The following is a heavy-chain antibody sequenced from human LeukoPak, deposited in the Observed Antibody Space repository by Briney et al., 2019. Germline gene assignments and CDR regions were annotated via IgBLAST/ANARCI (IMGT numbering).Heavy chain of an antibody. J-gene: IGHJ5*02. D-gene: IGHD2-15*01. CDR1: GYTFTSYY. CDR2: INPSGGST. Sequence: ASVNVSCKASGYTFTSYYMHWVRQAPGQGLEGMGIINPSGGSTSYAQKFQGRVTMTRDTSTSTVCMELSSLRSEDTAVYYCARDRSCSGGSCYSGALVLDPWGQGTLVTVSS. V-gene: IGHV1-46*01. CDR3: ARDRSCSGGSCYSGALVLDP.